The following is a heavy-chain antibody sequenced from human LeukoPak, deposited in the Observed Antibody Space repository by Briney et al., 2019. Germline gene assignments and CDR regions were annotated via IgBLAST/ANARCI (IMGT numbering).Heavy chain of an antibody. D-gene: IGHD6-6*01. CDR1: GGSISSYY. V-gene: IGHV4-34*01. CDR3: ARPLFNSGEYSSSSGVDNWFDP. Sequence: PSETLSLTCTVSGGSISSYYWSWIRQPPGKGLEWIGEINHSGSTNYNPSLKSRVTISVDTSKNQFSLKLSSVTAADTAVYYCARPLFNSGEYSSSSGVDNWFDPWGQGTLVTVSS. CDR2: INHSGST. J-gene: IGHJ5*02.